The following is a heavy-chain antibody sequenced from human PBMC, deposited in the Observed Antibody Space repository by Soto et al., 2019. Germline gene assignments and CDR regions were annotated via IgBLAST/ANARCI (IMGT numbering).Heavy chain of an antibody. V-gene: IGHV3-48*02. J-gene: IGHJ6*01. Sequence: PRGWRRLSGAASPLTFSSYTMNWVPQGPGKGLEWVSYISISSSTIYCADYVKGRFTISRDNAKKSLYLKMNSLRDEDTAVYYCAEDATLILEWLDAGM. CDR1: PLTFSSYT. D-gene: IGHD3-3*01. CDR2: ISISSSTI. CDR3: AEDATLILEWLDAGM.